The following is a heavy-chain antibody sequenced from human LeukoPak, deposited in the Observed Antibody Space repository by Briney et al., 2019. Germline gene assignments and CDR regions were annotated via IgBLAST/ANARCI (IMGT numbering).Heavy chain of an antibody. CDR3: VRGPTGGSYSGLGV. Sequence: PGGSLRLSCAASGFIFSDSTIHWVRQASDKGLEWVGRIRTKTNNYATAYATSLKGRLTISRDDSENTAYLQMSSLRTEDTAVYYCVRGPTGGSYSGLGVWGQGTTVTVSS. J-gene: IGHJ6*02. CDR1: GFIFSDST. D-gene: IGHD1-26*01. CDR2: IRTKTNNYAT. V-gene: IGHV3-73*01.